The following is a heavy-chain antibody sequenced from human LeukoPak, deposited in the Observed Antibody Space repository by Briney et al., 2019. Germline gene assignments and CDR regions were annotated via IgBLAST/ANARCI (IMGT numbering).Heavy chain of an antibody. D-gene: IGHD3-22*01. V-gene: IGHV4-59*01. J-gene: IGHJ2*01. Sequence: PSETLSLTCTVSGGSISSYYWSWIRQPPGKGLEWIGYIYYSGSTNYNPSLKSRVTISVGTSKNQFSLKLSSVTAADTAVYYCAREASNYYDSSGYWNWYFDLWGRGTLVTVSS. CDR2: IYYSGST. CDR3: AREASNYYDSSGYWNWYFDL. CDR1: GGSISSYY.